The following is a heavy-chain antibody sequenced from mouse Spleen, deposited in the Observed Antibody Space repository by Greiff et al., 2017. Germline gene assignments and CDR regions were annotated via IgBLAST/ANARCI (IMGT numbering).Heavy chain of an antibody. CDR3: ARTGAYYRYDLDY. D-gene: IGHD2-14*01. Sequence: VKLVESGPGLVAPSQSLSITCTVSGFSLTNYAVHWVRQSPGKGLEWLGVIWSDGSTDYNAAFISRLSISKDNSKSQVFFKMNSLQADDTAIYYCARTGAYYRYDLDYWGQGTTLTVSS. J-gene: IGHJ2*01. CDR1: GFSLTNYA. CDR2: IWSDGST. V-gene: IGHV2-4-1*01.